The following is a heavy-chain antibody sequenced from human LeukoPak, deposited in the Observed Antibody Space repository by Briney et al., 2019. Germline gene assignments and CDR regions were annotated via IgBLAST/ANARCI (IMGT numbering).Heavy chain of an antibody. CDR1: GGSISSYY. D-gene: IGHD5-12*01. Sequence: PSETLSLTCTVSGGSISSYYWSWIRQPPGKGLEWIGYIPYSGTTNSNPSLKSRVNISLDTSNNQISLKLTSVTAADTAVYFCARVGGYSGYATHWGQGILVTVSS. V-gene: IGHV4-59*08. J-gene: IGHJ4*02. CDR2: IPYSGTT. CDR3: ARVGGYSGYATH.